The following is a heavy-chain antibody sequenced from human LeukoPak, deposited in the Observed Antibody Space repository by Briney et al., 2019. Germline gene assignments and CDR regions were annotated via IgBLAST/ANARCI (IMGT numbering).Heavy chain of an antibody. Sequence: GGSLRLSCAASGFTFSSYAMSWVHQAPGKGLEWVSSISSGSGYMYYADSVKGRFTISRDNAKNSMYLQMNSLRAEDTAVYYCARAGLYAGSGLDFWGQGTLVTVSS. CDR2: ISSGSGYM. CDR3: ARAGLYAGSGLDF. V-gene: IGHV3-21*01. D-gene: IGHD2-8*01. J-gene: IGHJ4*02. CDR1: GFTFSSYA.